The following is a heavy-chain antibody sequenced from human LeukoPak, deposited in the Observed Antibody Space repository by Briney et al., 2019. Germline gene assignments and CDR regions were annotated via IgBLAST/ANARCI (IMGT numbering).Heavy chain of an antibody. CDR2: TSSSDAGT. CDR3: AKAPVTSCRGAYCYPFDS. Sequence: PGGSLRLSCAASGFTFNNYWMSWVRQTPGKGLEWVAATSSSDAGTYHADSVRGRFTISRDNSKNTLYLQMNSLRAEDAAVYFCAKAPVTSCRGAYCYPFDSWGQGTLVTVSS. J-gene: IGHJ4*02. V-gene: IGHV3-23*01. CDR1: GFTFNNYW. D-gene: IGHD2-21*01.